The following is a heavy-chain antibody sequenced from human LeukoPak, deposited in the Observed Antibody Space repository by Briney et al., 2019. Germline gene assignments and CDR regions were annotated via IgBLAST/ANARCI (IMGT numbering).Heavy chain of an antibody. J-gene: IGHJ6*02. V-gene: IGHV3-64*01. CDR1: GSTFSSYG. CDR2: ISNNGGST. CDR3: ARDLAIRFYGMDV. Sequence: GGSLRLSCAPSGSTFSSYGIHWVRQAPGKGLEYVSAISNNGGSTYYAISVKGRFTISRDNSKSTVYLQMGSLRAEDMAVYYCARDLAIRFYGMDVWGQGTTVTVSS.